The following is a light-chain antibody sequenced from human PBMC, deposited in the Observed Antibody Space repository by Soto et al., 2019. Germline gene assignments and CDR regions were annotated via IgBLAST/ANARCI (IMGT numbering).Light chain of an antibody. CDR2: AAS. CDR3: QQYYSYPRT. Sequence: IQMTQSPSSLSASVGDRVTITCQASQNINNSLAWYQQKPGKAPKLLIYAASTLQSGVPSRFSGSGSGTDFTLTISCLQSEDFATYYCQQYYSYPRTFGQGTKGDIK. V-gene: IGKV1-8*01. J-gene: IGKJ1*01. CDR1: QNINNS.